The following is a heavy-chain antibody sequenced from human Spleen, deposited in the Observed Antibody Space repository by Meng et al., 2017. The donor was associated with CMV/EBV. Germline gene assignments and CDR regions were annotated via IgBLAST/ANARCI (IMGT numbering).Heavy chain of an antibody. CDR1: GGSFSGYY. CDR2: INHSGST. V-gene: IGHV4-34*01. J-gene: IGHJ6*02. CDR3: ARPTTVIGGYYYGMDV. Sequence: SQTLSLTCAVYGGSFSGYYWSWIRQPPGKGLEWIGEINHSGSTNYNPSLKSRVTISVDTSKNQFSLKLSSVTAADTAIYYCARPTTVIGGYYYGMDVWGQGTTVTVSS. D-gene: IGHD4-17*01.